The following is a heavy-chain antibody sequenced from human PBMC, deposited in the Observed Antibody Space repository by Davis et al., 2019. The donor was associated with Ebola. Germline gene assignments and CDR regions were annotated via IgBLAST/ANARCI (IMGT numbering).Heavy chain of an antibody. CDR1: GFTFDDYA. D-gene: IGHD1-14*01. CDR3: AKDIGTTPYWYFDL. J-gene: IGHJ2*01. Sequence: SLKISCAASGFTFDDYAMHWVRQAPGKGLEWVSGISWNSGSIGYADSVKGRFTISRDNAKNSLYLQMNSLRAEDTALYYCAKDIGTTPYWYFDLWGRGTLVTVSS. V-gene: IGHV3-9*01. CDR2: ISWNSGSI.